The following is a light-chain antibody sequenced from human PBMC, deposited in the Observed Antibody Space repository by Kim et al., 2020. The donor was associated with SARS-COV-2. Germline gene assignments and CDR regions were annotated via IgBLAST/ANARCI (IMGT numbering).Light chain of an antibody. V-gene: IGKV1-5*03. Sequence: ASVGDKVTSSCRASQPISSSLAWYQQRAGKAPRLLIYRASSVETGVPSRFSGSGSGTEFTLTITSLQPDDFATYYCQQHDSYPWTFGQGTKVDIK. J-gene: IGKJ1*01. CDR1: QPISSS. CDR2: RAS. CDR3: QQHDSYPWT.